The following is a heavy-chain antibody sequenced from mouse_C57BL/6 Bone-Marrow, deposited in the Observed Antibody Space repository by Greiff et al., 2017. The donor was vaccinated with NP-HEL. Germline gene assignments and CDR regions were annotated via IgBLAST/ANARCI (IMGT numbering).Heavy chain of an antibody. Sequence: VQLQQSGPELVKPGASVKISCKASGYTFTDYNMDWVKQSHGKSLEWIGDINPNNGGTIYNQKFKGKATLTVDKSSSTAYMELRSLTSEDTAVYYCAREYSSYLHILAYWGQGTLVTVSA. V-gene: IGHV1-18*01. CDR1: GYTFTDYN. J-gene: IGHJ3*01. D-gene: IGHD1-1*01. CDR3: AREYSSYLHILAY. CDR2: INPNNGGT.